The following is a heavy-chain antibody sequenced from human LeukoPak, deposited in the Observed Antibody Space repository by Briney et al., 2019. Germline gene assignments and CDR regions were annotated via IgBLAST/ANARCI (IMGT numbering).Heavy chain of an antibody. CDR3: ARGGGTLHYMDV. CDR2: IYTSGST. Sequence: PSETLSLTCTVSGNSISSGDNYWSWIRQPAGRGLEWIGRIYTSGSTNYNPSLKSRVTISGDTSKNQFSLRLSSVTAADTAVYFCARGGGTLHYMDVWGKGTTVTISS. D-gene: IGHD3-16*01. J-gene: IGHJ6*03. V-gene: IGHV4-61*02. CDR1: GNSISSGDNY.